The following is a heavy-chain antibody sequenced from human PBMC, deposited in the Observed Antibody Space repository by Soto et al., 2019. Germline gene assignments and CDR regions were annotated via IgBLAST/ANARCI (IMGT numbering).Heavy chain of an antibody. CDR2: ISYDGNNK. D-gene: IGHD6-19*01. Sequence: ESGGGVVQPGRSLRLSCEASGFTFKFYAMHWVRQAPGKGLEWVAVISYDGNNKYYADSVRGRFNISRNDSKNTLNLQMYSLRPEDTAVYYCARGPYSSGWGDRGTWFAPWGQGTLVTVSS. J-gene: IGHJ5*02. V-gene: IGHV3-30*14. CDR1: GFTFKFYA. CDR3: ARGPYSSGWGDRGTWFAP.